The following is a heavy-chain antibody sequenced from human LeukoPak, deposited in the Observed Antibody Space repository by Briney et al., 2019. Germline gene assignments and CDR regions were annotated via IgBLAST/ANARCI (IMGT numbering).Heavy chain of an antibody. J-gene: IGHJ4*02. CDR1: GYSFTGYY. Sequence: ASVKVSCKASGYSFTGYYMHWVRQAPGQGLEWMGWIDPNSGGTKYAQKFKGRVTMTRDTSISTAYMELSRLRSDDTAVYYCARVDTAMVAGGGDYWGQGTLVTVSS. V-gene: IGHV1-2*02. CDR2: IDPNSGGT. D-gene: IGHD5-18*01. CDR3: ARVDTAMVAGGGDY.